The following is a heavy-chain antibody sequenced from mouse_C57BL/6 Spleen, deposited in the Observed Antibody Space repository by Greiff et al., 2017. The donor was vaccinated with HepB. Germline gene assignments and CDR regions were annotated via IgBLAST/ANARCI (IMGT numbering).Heavy chain of an antibody. D-gene: IGHD2-5*01. CDR1: GFTFSDYY. CDR2: ISNGGGST. CDR3: ARHSNSYFDY. J-gene: IGHJ2*01. Sequence: EVQLVESGGGLVQPGGSLKLSCAASGFTFSDYYMYWVRQTPEKRLEWVAYISNGGGSTYYPDTVKGRFTISRDNAKNTLYLQMSRLKSEDTAMYYCARHSNSYFDYWGQGTTLTVSS. V-gene: IGHV5-12*01.